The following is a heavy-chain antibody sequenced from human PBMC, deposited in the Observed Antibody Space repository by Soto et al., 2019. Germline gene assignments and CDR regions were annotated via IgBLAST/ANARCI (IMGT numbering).Heavy chain of an antibody. CDR1: GGSFSGYY. J-gene: IGHJ3*02. D-gene: IGHD6-13*01. CDR2: INHSGST. V-gene: IGHV4-34*01. CDR3: ASGAIAVAGTSRAFDI. Sequence: SETLSLTCAVYGGSFSGYYWSWIRQPPGKGLEWIGEINHSGSTNYNPSLKSRVTISVDTSKNQFSLKLSSVTAADTAVYYCASGAIAVAGTSRAFDIWGQGTMVTVSS.